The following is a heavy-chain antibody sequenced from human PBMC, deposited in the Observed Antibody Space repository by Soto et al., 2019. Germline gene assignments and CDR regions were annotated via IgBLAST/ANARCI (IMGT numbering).Heavy chain of an antibody. CDR2: ISYSGST. CDR1: GGSISSYY. Sequence: SETLSLTCTVSGGSISSYYWSWIRQPPGKGLEWIGYISYSGSTNYNPSLKSRVTISVDTSKNQFSLKLSSVTAADMAVYYCARNWGPDYWGQGTLVTVS. CDR3: ARNWGPDY. J-gene: IGHJ4*02. V-gene: IGHV4-59*01. D-gene: IGHD7-27*01.